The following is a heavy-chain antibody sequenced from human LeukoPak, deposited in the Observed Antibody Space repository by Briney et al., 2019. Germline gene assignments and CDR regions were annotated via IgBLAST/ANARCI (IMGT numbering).Heavy chain of an antibody. CDR1: GGSISSSNDY. Sequence: SETLSLTCTVAGGSISSSNDYWGWVRQPPGKGLEWIATIYYIGSTQYNPSLKSRVTISVDTSKNQFSLNINSVTAADTAVYYCARIPPADSSTPMDVWGKGTTVTVSS. CDR3: ARIPPADSSTPMDV. V-gene: IGHV4-39*07. CDR2: IYYIGST. J-gene: IGHJ6*03. D-gene: IGHD3-22*01.